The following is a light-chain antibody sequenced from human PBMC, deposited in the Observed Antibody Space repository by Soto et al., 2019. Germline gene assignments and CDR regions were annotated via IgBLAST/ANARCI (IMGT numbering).Light chain of an antibody. V-gene: IGLV2-11*01. CDR1: SSDVGGYNY. CDR2: DVS. Sequence: QSVLTQPRSVSGSPGQSVTISCTGTSSDVGGYNYVSWYQQHPGKAPKLMIYDVSKRPSGVPDRFSGSKSGNTASLTISGLQAEDEADYYCCSYAGSLSYVFGTGTKVTV. CDR3: CSYAGSLSYV. J-gene: IGLJ1*01.